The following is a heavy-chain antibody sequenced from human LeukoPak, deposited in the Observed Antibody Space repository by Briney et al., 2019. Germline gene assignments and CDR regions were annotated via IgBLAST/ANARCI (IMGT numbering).Heavy chain of an antibody. Sequence: GGSLRLSCAASGFTFSSYSMNWVRQAPGKGLEWVSVIYGGGSTFYADSVKGRFTISRDNSKNTLYLQMNSLRAEDTAVYYCVSFRGVGWDFVYWGQGTLVTVSS. CDR1: GFTFSSYS. D-gene: IGHD3-10*01. CDR3: VSFRGVGWDFVY. V-gene: IGHV3-53*01. CDR2: IYGGGST. J-gene: IGHJ4*02.